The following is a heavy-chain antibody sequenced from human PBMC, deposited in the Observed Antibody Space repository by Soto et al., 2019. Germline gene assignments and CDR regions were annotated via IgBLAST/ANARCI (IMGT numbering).Heavy chain of an antibody. CDR1: GGSISSGGYY. CDR2: IYYSGST. V-gene: IGHV4-31*03. CDR3: ARDGPVLDYGDYFRFDY. Sequence: PSETLSLTCTVSGGSISSGGYYWSWIRQHPGKGLEWIGYIYYSGSTYYNPPLKSRVTISVDTSKNQFSLKLSSVTAADTSLYYCARDGPVLDYGDYFRFDYWGQGTQVTVSS. D-gene: IGHD4-17*01. J-gene: IGHJ4*02.